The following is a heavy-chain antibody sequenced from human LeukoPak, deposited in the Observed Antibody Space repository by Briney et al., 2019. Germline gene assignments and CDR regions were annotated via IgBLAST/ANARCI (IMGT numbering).Heavy chain of an antibody. CDR1: GFTFSSYA. J-gene: IGHJ5*02. D-gene: IGHD3-22*01. CDR3: ARDREEYYYDSSGYYP. CDR2: ISSSSSYI. V-gene: IGHV3-21*01. Sequence: GGSLRLSCAASGFTFSSYAMSWVRQAPGKGLEWVSSISSSSSYIYYADSVKGRFTISRDNAKNSLYLQMNSLRAEDTAVYYCARDREEYYYDSSGYYPWGQGTLVTVSS.